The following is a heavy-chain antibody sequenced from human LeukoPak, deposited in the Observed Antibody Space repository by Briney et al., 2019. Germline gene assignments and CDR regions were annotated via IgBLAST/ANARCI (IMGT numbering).Heavy chain of an antibody. CDR1: GFAFDDHG. V-gene: IGHV3-20*04. CDR2: INWNSGSK. CDR3: AKDLSTSWYYFDY. Sequence: GGSLRLSCATSGFAFDDHGLSWVRQAPGKGLEWVSGINWNSGSKRYAASVKGRFTISRDNARNSVYLQMNSLRAEDTAVYYCAKDLSTSWYYFDYWGQGTLVTVSS. D-gene: IGHD6-13*01. J-gene: IGHJ4*02.